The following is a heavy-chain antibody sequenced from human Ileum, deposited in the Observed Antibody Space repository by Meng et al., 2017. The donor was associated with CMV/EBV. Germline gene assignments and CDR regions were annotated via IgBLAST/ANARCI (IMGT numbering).Heavy chain of an antibody. D-gene: IGHD3-16*01. CDR1: TFRPKW. CDR2: INENGTIL. J-gene: IGHJ4*02. Sequence: TFRPKWMHWGRQGPRKGLVWVSRINENGTILTCEKSVRGRFTISRDNAKNMLYLQMNSLTVEDSAVYYCARDLATADYKSAGDDFDYWGQGTLVTVSS. V-gene: IGHV3-74*03. CDR3: ARDLATADYKSAGDDFDY.